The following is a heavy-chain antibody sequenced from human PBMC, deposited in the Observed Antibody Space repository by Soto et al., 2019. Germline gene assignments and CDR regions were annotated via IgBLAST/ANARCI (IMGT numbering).Heavy chain of an antibody. D-gene: IGHD6-19*01. J-gene: IGHJ6*02. CDR2: ISGSGGST. CDR1: GFTFSSYA. Sequence: EVQLLESGGGLVQPGGSLRLSCAASGFTFSSYAMSWVRQAPGKGLEWVSAISGSGGSTYYADSVKGRFTISRDNSKNTLYLQMNSLRAEDTAVYYCAKAKQWLVHRYYYYYGMDVWGQGTTVTVSS. V-gene: IGHV3-23*01. CDR3: AKAKQWLVHRYYYYYGMDV.